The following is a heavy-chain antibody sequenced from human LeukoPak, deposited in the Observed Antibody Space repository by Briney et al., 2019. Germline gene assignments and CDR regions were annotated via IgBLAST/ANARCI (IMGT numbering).Heavy chain of an antibody. CDR1: GASVSSGSNY. J-gene: IGHJ6*04. CDR3: ARDPYYYGSGYGMDV. V-gene: IGHV4-61*01. Sequence: SETLSLTCTVSGASVSSGSNYWSWIRQPPGKGLEWIGYIYKSGSTNYNPSLKSRVTISVDTSKKQISLKLSSVTAADTAVYYCARDPYYYGSGYGMDVWGKGTTVTASS. CDR2: IYKSGST. D-gene: IGHD3-10*01.